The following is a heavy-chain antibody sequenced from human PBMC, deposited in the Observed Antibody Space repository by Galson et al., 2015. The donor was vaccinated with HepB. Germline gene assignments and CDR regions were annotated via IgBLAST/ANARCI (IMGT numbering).Heavy chain of an antibody. CDR3: ARGGGRGSSFDR. CDR2: IYFGATT. CDR1: GASLKNGGHY. J-gene: IGHJ4*02. Sequence: TLSLTCTVSGASLKNGGHYWSWVRQHPGKGLEWIGYIYFGATTLYNSSLKSRVTLSADMSKNQFSLKVTSVTAADTAIYYCARGGGRGSSFDRWGQGTLVTVSS. D-gene: IGHD3-10*01. V-gene: IGHV4-31*03.